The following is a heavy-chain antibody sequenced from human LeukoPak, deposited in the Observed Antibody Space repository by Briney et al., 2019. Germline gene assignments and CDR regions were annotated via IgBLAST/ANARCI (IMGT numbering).Heavy chain of an antibody. CDR2: INHSGSA. J-gene: IGHJ5*02. Sequence: SETLSLTCTVSGASIYSHDYYWDWIRQPPGKGLEWIVEINHSGSANYNPSLKSRVTISVDTTKNQFSLKLSSVTAADTAVYYCARGGRFWSGYLRFDPWGQGTLVTVSS. D-gene: IGHD3-3*01. CDR1: GASIYSHDYY. V-gene: IGHV4-39*07. CDR3: ARGGRFWSGYLRFDP.